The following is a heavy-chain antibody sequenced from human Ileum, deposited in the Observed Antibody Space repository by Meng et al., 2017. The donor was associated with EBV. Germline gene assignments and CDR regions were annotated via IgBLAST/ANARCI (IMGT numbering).Heavy chain of an antibody. Sequence: QAQLGQSGGEVKKPGASVKVSCKASGYTFTNYGITWVRQAPGQGLEWMGWISAYNGNTNYAQTLQGRVTMTTDTSTSTAYMELGSPRSDDTAVYYCARVEVGITSGDYWGQGTLVTVSS. V-gene: IGHV1-18*01. CDR1: GYTFTNYG. J-gene: IGHJ4*02. CDR3: ARVEVGITSGDY. CDR2: ISAYNGNT. D-gene: IGHD1-26*01.